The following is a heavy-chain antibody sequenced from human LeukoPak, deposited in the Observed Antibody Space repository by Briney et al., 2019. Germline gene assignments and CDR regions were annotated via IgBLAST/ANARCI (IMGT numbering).Heavy chain of an antibody. CDR1: GFSFGDYY. CDR3: ARDYHVGAMLTRVYYFDY. CDR2: IRRSDSTI. J-gene: IGHJ4*02. D-gene: IGHD1-26*01. Sequence: PGGSRRLSCVASGFSFGDYYMSWIRQAPGKWRGWVSHIRRSDSTIYYTDSVKGRFTISRDNAQNTLYLQMNSLRAEDTAVYCCARDYHVGAMLTRVYYFDYWGQGTLVTVFS. V-gene: IGHV3-11*04.